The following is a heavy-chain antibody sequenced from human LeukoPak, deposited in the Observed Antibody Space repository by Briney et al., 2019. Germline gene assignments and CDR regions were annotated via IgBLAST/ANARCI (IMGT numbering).Heavy chain of an antibody. CDR2: INHSGST. J-gene: IGHJ4*02. CDR3: ARLGSITIFGVVANFDY. D-gene: IGHD3-3*01. CDR1: GGSFSGYY. V-gene: IGHV4-34*01. Sequence: PSETLSLTCAVYGGSFSGYYWSWIRQPPGKGLEWIGEINHSGSTNYNPSLKSRVTISVDTSKNQFSLKLSSVTAADTAVYYCARLGSITIFGVVANFDYWGQGTLVTVSS.